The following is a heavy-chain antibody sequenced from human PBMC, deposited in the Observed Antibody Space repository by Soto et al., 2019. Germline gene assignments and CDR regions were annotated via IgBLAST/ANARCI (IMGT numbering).Heavy chain of an antibody. D-gene: IGHD3-10*01. Sequence: GESLKISCKGSGYSVTSYWIGWVRQMPGKGLEWMGIIYPGDSDTRYSPSFQGQVTISADKSISTAYLQWSSLKASDTAIYYCARWSFGEFPSVTFDIRGQGTMVTVSS. CDR2: IYPGDSDT. CDR1: GYSVTSYW. J-gene: IGHJ3*02. CDR3: ARWSFGEFPSVTFDI. V-gene: IGHV5-51*01.